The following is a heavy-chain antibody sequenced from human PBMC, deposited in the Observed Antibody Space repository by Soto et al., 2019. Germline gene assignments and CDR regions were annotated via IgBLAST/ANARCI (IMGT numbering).Heavy chain of an antibody. CDR1: GGSISSYY. CDR3: AREKLGIAFDY. CDR2: IYYSGST. J-gene: IGHJ4*02. Sequence: SETLSLTCTVSGGSISSYYWSWIRQPPGKGLEWIGYIYYSGSTNYNPSLKSRVTISVDTSKNQFSLKLSSVTAADTAVYYCAREKLGIAFDYWGQGTLVTVSS. V-gene: IGHV4-59*01. D-gene: IGHD6-13*01.